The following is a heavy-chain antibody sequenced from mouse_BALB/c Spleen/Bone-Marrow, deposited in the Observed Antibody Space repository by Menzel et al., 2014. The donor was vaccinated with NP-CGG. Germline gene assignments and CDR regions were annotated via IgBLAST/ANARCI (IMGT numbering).Heavy chain of an antibody. Sequence: LQQSGAELVKPGVSVKMSCKASGYTFTSYNMHWVKQTPGQGLEWIGAIYPGNGDTSYNQKFKGKATLTADKSSSTAYMQLSSLTSEDSAVYYCARGGTPYYFDYWGQGTTLTVSS. CDR1: GYTFTSYN. CDR2: IYPGNGDT. V-gene: IGHV1-12*01. D-gene: IGHD2-14*01. J-gene: IGHJ2*01. CDR3: ARGGTPYYFDY.